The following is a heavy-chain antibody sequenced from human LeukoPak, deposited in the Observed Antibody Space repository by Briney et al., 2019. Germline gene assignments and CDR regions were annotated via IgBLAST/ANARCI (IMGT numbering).Heavy chain of an antibody. CDR2: INHSGGT. J-gene: IGHJ6*02. CDR3: ARSKGSRPITMVRGVTTGPLYYYYGMDV. V-gene: IGHV4-34*01. Sequence: SETLSLTCAVYGGSFSGYYWSWIRQPPGKGLEWIGEINHSGGTNYNPSLKSRVTISVDTSKNQFPLKLSSVTAADTAVYYCARSKGSRPITMVRGVTTGPLYYYYGMDVWGQGTTVTVSS. CDR1: GGSFSGYY. D-gene: IGHD3-10*01.